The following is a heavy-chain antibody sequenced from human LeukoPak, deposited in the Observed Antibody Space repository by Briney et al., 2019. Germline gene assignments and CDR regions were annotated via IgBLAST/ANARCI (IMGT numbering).Heavy chain of an antibody. Sequence: QPGGSLRLSCAASGFAVSSNHMNWVRQAPGKGLEWVSVIFNGGSTYYADSVKGRFTISRGNSKNTLYLQMNSLRSEDTAVYYCARARWAFDIWGQGTMVTVSS. CDR1: GFAVSSNH. CDR3: ARARWAFDI. J-gene: IGHJ3*02. V-gene: IGHV3-53*05. CDR2: IFNGGST. D-gene: IGHD5-24*01.